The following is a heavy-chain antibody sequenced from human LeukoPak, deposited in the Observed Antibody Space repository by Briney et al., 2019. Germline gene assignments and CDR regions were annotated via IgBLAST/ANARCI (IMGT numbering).Heavy chain of an antibody. CDR1: GYSFTSYW. CDR2: IYPGDSDT. Sequence: GASLQISCKGSGYSFTSYWFGWVRQLPGKGLEWMGMIYPGDSDTRYNPSFQGQVTISADTSIGTAYLQWSSLKASGTAMYYCARSREVGPDRDAFDIWGQGTMVTVSS. D-gene: IGHD1-26*01. V-gene: IGHV5-51*01. CDR3: ARSREVGPDRDAFDI. J-gene: IGHJ3*02.